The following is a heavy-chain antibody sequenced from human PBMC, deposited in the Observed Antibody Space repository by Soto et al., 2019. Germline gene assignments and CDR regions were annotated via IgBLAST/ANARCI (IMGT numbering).Heavy chain of an antibody. Sequence: SETLSLTCTVSGGSINNYYGSWIRQPPGKGLEWIGYIYYSGNTNYNPSLKSRVTMSVDTSKNRFSLRLSSVTAADTAVYYCARQGGDYSSSWFWFDPWGQGTLVTVSS. V-gene: IGHV4-59*08. J-gene: IGHJ5*02. D-gene: IGHD6-6*01. CDR1: GGSINNYY. CDR3: ARQGGDYSSSWFWFDP. CDR2: IYYSGNT.